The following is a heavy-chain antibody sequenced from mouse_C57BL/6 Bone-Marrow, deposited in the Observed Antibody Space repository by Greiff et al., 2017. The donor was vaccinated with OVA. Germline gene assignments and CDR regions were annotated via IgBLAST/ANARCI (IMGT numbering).Heavy chain of an antibody. Sequence: QVQLQQSGAELVKPGASVKISCKASGYTFTDYYINWVKQRPGQGLEWIGKIGPGSGSTYYNEKFKGKATLTADKSSSTAYMQLSSLTSEDSAVYFCARRGDYYGSSYEDWYFDVWGTGTTVTVSS. J-gene: IGHJ1*03. V-gene: IGHV1-77*01. D-gene: IGHD1-1*01. CDR1: GYTFTDYY. CDR2: IGPGSGST. CDR3: ARRGDYYGSSYEDWYFDV.